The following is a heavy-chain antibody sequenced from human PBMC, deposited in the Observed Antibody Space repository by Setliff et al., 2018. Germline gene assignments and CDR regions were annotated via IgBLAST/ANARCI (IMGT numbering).Heavy chain of an antibody. J-gene: IGHJ4*02. CDR2: INSGGTKI. V-gene: IGHV3-48*03. Sequence: LRLSCAASGFFFRSYEMNWVRQTPGKGLEWVSYINSGGTKIYYADSVEGRFTISRDNGKNSLFLQMNSVRAEDTAVYYCARSINGYQQRYDFWGQGALVTVSS. CDR1: GFFFRSYE. D-gene: IGHD3-16*01. CDR3: ARSINGYQQRYDF.